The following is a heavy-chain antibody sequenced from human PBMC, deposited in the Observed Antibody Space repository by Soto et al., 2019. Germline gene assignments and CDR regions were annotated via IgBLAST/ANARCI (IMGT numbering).Heavy chain of an antibody. J-gene: IGHJ4*02. D-gene: IGHD3-22*01. CDR1: GGSISSSSYY. Sequence: SETLSLTCTVSGGSISSSSYYWGWIRQPPGKGLEWIGSIYYSGSTYYNPSLKSRVTISVDTSKNQFSLKLSSVTAADTAVYYCARLKGYYYDSSGYPSYFDYWGQGTLVTVSS. V-gene: IGHV4-39*01. CDR2: IYYSGST. CDR3: ARLKGYYYDSSGYPSYFDY.